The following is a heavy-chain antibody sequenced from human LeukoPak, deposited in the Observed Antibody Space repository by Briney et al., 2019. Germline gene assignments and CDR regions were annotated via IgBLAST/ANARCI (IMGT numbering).Heavy chain of an antibody. J-gene: IGHJ4*02. V-gene: IGHV4-39*01. CDR1: GGSISSSSYY. D-gene: IGHD3-22*01. Sequence: SETLSLTCTVSGGSISSSSYYWGWIRQPPGKGLEWIGSIYYSGSTYYNPSLKSRVTISVDTSKNQFSLKLSSVTAADTAVYYCARHGIQYYYDSSGYFPYWGQGTLVTVSS. CDR3: ARHGIQYYYDSSGYFPY. CDR2: IYYSGST.